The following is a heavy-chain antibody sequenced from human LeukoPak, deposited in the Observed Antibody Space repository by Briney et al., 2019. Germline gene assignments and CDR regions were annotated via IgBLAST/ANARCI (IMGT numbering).Heavy chain of an antibody. Sequence: SETLSLTCTVSGYFINNYYWSWIRQPPGKGLEWIGEINHSGSTNYNPSLKSRVTISVDTSRNQFSLKLSSVTAADTAVYYCARYDSTFDYWGQGTLVTVSS. CDR3: ARYDSTFDY. D-gene: IGHD3-22*01. V-gene: IGHV4-34*01. CDR1: GYFINNYY. J-gene: IGHJ4*02. CDR2: INHSGST.